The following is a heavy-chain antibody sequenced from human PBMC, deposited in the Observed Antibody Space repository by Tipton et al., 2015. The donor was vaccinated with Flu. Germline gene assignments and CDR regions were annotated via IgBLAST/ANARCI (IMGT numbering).Heavy chain of an antibody. CDR3: ARGVTMAARQYGILGAFDI. CDR1: GGSISSYY. V-gene: IGHV4-4*07. CDR2: IYTSGST. J-gene: IGHJ3*02. Sequence: LRLSCTVSGGSISSYYWSWIRQPAGKGLEWIGRIYTSGSTNYNPSLKSRVTMSVDTSKNQFSLKLSSVTAADTAVYYCARGVTMAARQYGILGAFDIWGQGTVVPVSS. D-gene: IGHD6-6*01.